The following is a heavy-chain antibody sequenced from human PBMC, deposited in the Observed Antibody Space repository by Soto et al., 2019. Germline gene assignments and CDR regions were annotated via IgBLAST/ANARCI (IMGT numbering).Heavy chain of an antibody. V-gene: IGHV4-39*01. CDR1: GGSITSSSYY. J-gene: IGHJ4*02. Sequence: SETLSLTCTVSGGSITSSSYYWGWIRQPPGKGLEWIGSIYYSGSTYYNPSLKSRVTISVDASKNQFSLKLSSVTAADTAVYYCARRQSSSWYGLWGQGTLVTVS. D-gene: IGHD6-13*01. CDR3: ARRQSSSWYGL. CDR2: IYYSGST.